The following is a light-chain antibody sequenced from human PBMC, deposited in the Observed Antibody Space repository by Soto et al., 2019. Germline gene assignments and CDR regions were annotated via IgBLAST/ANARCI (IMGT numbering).Light chain of an antibody. CDR3: SSYTSTSTLDV. V-gene: IGLV2-14*01. CDR1: SNDIGGYKY. J-gene: IGLJ1*01. CDR2: DVS. Sequence: QSALTQPASVSGSPGQSITISCTGTSNDIGGYKYVSWSQQHPGKAPKLIIYDVSNRPSGISNRFSGSKSGNTASLTISGLQAEDEADYYCSSYTSTSTLDVFGTGTKVTVL.